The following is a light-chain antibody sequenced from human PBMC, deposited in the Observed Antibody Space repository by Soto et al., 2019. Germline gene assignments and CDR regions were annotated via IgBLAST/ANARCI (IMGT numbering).Light chain of an antibody. Sequence: CAGPSSDVGGYNYVSWYQQYPGKAPKLMIYEVSKRPSGVPDRFSGSKSANTASLTVSGLQAEDEADYYCSSYAGSNNFVVFGGGTKLTVL. J-gene: IGLJ2*01. V-gene: IGLV2-8*01. CDR1: SSDVGGYNY. CDR3: SSYAGSNNFVV. CDR2: EVS.